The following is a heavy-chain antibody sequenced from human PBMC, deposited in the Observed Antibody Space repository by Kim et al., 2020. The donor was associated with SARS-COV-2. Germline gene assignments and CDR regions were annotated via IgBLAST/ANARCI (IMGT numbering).Heavy chain of an antibody. CDR1: GFTFDGYA. Sequence: GGSLRLFCAASGFTFDGYAIHWVRQVPEKGLEWVALISRDGGEIKYADSVKGRFTISRDNSKKSVYLQMNSLRSEDTALYYCVRGQQWLIKNWGQGTQVTVSS. J-gene: IGHJ4*02. CDR2: ISRDGGEI. D-gene: IGHD6-19*01. CDR3: VRGQQWLIKN. V-gene: IGHV3-43*02.